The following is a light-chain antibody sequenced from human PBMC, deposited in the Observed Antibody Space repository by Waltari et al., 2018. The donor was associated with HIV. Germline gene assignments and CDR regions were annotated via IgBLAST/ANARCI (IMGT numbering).Light chain of an antibody. CDR1: SSNIGADYD. V-gene: IGLV1-40*01. CDR2: DNN. J-gene: IGLJ2*01. Sequence: QSVLTQPPSVSGAPGQRVTISCTGSSSNIGADYDVHWYQQLPGTARKLLIYDNNNRPSGVPDLFSGSKSGPSASLAITGLQAEDEADYYCQSYDSSLGGSVFGGGTKVTVL. CDR3: QSYDSSLGGSV.